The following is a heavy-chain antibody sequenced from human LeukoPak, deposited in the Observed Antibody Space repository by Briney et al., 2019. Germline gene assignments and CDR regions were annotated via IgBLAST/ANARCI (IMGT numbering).Heavy chain of an antibody. V-gene: IGHV3-48*03. D-gene: IGHD7-27*01. CDR2: ISSSGSTI. Sequence: QPGGSLRLSCAASGFTFSSYEMNWVRQAPGKGLEWVSYISSSGSTIYYADSVKGRFTISRDNSKNTLYLQMNSLRAEDTAVYYCAKDGPNWGSYFDYWGQGTLVTVSS. J-gene: IGHJ4*02. CDR3: AKDGPNWGSYFDY. CDR1: GFTFSSYE.